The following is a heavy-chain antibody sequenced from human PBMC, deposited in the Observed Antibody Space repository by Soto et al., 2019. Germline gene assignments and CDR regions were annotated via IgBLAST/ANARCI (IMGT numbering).Heavy chain of an antibody. CDR2: IYWDDDK. V-gene: IGHV2-5*02. CDR3: AHLLAYYYYYGMDV. CDR1: GFSLSTSGVG. J-gene: IGHJ6*02. Sequence: HTTLKESGHTLVKPTQTLTLTCTFSGFSLSTSGVGVGWIRQPPVKALEWLALIYWDDDKRYSPSLKSRLTNTKDTSNNQVVLTMTNMDTVDTATYYCAHLLAYYYYYGMDVWGQGTTVTVSS.